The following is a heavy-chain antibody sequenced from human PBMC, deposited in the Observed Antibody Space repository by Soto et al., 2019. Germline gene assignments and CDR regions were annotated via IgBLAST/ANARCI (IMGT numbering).Heavy chain of an antibody. Sequence: SETLSLTCTVSGGSISSSSYYWGWIRQPPGKGLEWIGSIYYSGSTYYNPSLKSRVTISVDTSKNQFSLKLSSVTAADTAVYYCAREYYGSGTSDYWGQGTLVTVSS. D-gene: IGHD3-10*01. CDR3: AREYYGSGTSDY. J-gene: IGHJ4*02. CDR1: GGSISSSSYY. V-gene: IGHV4-39*02. CDR2: IYYSGST.